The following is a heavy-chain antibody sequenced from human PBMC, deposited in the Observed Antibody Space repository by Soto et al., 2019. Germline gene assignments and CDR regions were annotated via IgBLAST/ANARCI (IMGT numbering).Heavy chain of an antibody. D-gene: IGHD1-7*01. CDR1: GYTFTGYY. CDR2: INPNGGDT. J-gene: IGHJ5*02. Sequence: QVQLVQSGAEVKKPGASVKVSCKASGYTFTGYYIHWVRQAPGQGLEWMGWINPNGGDTNYAQKFQDWVTMTRDTSIITADMELCRLKSDDTAGYFCARGTWQGRFDPWGQGTRVTVSS. CDR3: ARGTWQGRFDP. V-gene: IGHV1-2*04.